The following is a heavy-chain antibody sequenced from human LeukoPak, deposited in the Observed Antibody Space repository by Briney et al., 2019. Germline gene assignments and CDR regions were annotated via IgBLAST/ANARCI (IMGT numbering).Heavy chain of an antibody. CDR1: GGSISSSNW. Sequence: PSGTLSLTCAVSGGSISSSNWWSWVRQPPGKGLEWIGEINHSGSTNYNPSLKSRVTISVDTSKNQFSLKLSSVTAADTAVYYCARDGYSSGWYRYRLYYYYYYMDVWGKGTTVTISS. D-gene: IGHD6-19*01. V-gene: IGHV4-4*02. CDR2: INHSGST. CDR3: ARDGYSSGWYRYRLYYYYYYMDV. J-gene: IGHJ6*03.